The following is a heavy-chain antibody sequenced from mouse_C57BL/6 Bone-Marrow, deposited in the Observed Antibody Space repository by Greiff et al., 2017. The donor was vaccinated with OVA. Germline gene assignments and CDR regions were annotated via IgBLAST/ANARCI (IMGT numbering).Heavy chain of an antibody. D-gene: IGHD4-1*01. V-gene: IGHV5-17*01. CDR3: ARPDWDWYFDG. J-gene: IGHJ1*03. CDR1: GFTFSDYG. Sequence: EVMLVESGGGLVKPGGSLKLSCAASGFTFSDYGMHWVRQAPEKGLEWVAYISRGSSTIYYADTVKGRFTISRDNAKNTLFLQMTSLRSEDTAMXYCARPDWDWYFDGWGTGTTVTVSS. CDR2: ISRGSSTI.